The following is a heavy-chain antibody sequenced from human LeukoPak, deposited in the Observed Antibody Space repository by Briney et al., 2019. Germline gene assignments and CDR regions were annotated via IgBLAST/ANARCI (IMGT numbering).Heavy chain of an antibody. Sequence: ASETLSLTCTVSGGSISSSSYYWGWIRQPPGKGLEWIGSIYYSGSTYYNPSLKSRVTISVDTSKNQFSLKLSSVTAADTAVYYCARVTGSGSYWGYYMDVWGKGTTVTVSS. D-gene: IGHD3-10*01. V-gene: IGHV4-39*07. CDR2: IYYSGST. J-gene: IGHJ6*03. CDR3: ARVTGSGSYWGYYMDV. CDR1: GGSISSSSYY.